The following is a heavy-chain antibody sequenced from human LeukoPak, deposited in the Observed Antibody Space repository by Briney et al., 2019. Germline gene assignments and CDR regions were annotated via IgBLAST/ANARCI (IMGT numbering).Heavy chain of an antibody. V-gene: IGHV3-33*01. CDR1: GFTFSSYG. Sequence: PGRSLRPSCAASGFTFSSYGMHWVRQAPGKGLEWVAVIWYDGSNKYYGDSVKGRFTISRDNSKNTLYLQMNSLRVEDTAVYYCARDPKYGDLDYWGQGTLVTVSS. D-gene: IGHD4-17*01. J-gene: IGHJ4*02. CDR3: ARDPKYGDLDY. CDR2: IWYDGSNK.